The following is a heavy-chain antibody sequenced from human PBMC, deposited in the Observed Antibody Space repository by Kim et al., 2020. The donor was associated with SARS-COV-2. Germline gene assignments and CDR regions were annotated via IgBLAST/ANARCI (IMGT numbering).Heavy chain of an antibody. D-gene: IGHD3-10*01. CDR1: GYTLTELS. J-gene: IGHJ4*02. CDR3: ATLDMVRGVTIFDY. Sequence: ASVKVSCKVSGYTLTELSMHWVRQAPGKGLEWMGGFDPEDGETIYAQKFQGRVTMTEDTSTDTAYMELSSLRSEDTAVYYCATLDMVRGVTIFDYWGQGTLVTVSS. CDR2: FDPEDGET. V-gene: IGHV1-24*01.